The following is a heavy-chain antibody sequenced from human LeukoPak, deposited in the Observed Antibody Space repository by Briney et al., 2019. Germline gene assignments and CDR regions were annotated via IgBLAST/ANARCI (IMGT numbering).Heavy chain of an antibody. D-gene: IGHD3-10*01. CDR3: ARLLNYGSGTLD. Sequence: SETLSLTCTVSGGSISSYYWSWIRQPPGKGLEWIGYIYYSGSTNYNPSLKGRVTISVDTSKNQFSLKMSSVTAADTAVYYCARLLNYGSGTLDWGQGTLVTVSS. CDR1: GGSISSYY. V-gene: IGHV4-59*01. CDR2: IYYSGST. J-gene: IGHJ4*02.